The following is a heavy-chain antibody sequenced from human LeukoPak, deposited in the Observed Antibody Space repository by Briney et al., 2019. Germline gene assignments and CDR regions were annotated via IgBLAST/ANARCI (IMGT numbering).Heavy chain of an antibody. D-gene: IGHD3-10*01. Sequence: PGGSPRLSCGASGFTFRSYAMTWVRQAPGKGLEWVSAISGSGAKTYYADSVKGRFTISRDNSKNTLYLQMNSLRAEDTAVYYCASSMVRGVPDYWGQGTLVTVSS. V-gene: IGHV3-23*01. CDR3: ASSMVRGVPDY. CDR2: ISGSGAKT. CDR1: GFTFRSYA. J-gene: IGHJ4*02.